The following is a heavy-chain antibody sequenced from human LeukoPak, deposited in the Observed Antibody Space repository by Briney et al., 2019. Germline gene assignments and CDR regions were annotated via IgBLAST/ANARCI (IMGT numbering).Heavy chain of an antibody. V-gene: IGHV3-30*02. CDR1: GFIFSSYG. CDR2: IRYDGSNT. D-gene: IGHD2-8*02. CDR3: AKPRFCTATTCPLGD. J-gene: IGHJ4*02. Sequence: GGSLRLSCAASGFIFSSYGMHWVRQAPGKGLEWVAFIRYDGSNTYYADSVKGRFTISRDNSKNTLYLQMNSLRAEDTAVYYCAKPRFCTATTCPLGDWGRGTLITVSS.